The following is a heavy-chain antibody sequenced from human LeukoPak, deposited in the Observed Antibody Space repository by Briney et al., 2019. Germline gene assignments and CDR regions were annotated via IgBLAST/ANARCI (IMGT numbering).Heavy chain of an antibody. D-gene: IGHD5-18*01. CDR3: AGRGSYGRVAAMVEYYVDY. J-gene: IGHJ4*02. CDR2: IYPGDSDT. V-gene: IGHV5-51*01. CDR1: GYSFTSYW. Sequence: GESLMISCKGSGYSFTSYWIGWVRQMPGKGLEWMGIIYPGDSDTRYSPSFQGQVTISADKSISTAYLQWSSLKASDTAMYYCAGRGSYGRVAAMVEYYVDYWGQGTLVTVSS.